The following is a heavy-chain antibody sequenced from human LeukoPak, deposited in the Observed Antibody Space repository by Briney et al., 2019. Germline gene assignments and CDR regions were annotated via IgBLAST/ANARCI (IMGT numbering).Heavy chain of an antibody. J-gene: IGHJ4*02. CDR2: INHSGST. D-gene: IGHD3-3*01. V-gene: IGHV4-34*01. CDR3: ARGRITIFGVVSPTFDY. CDR1: GGSFSGYY. Sequence: SETLSLTCAVYGGSFSGYYWSWIRQPPGKGLEWIGEINHSGSTNYNPSLKSRVTISVDTSKKQFSLKLSSVTAADTAVYYCARGRITIFGVVSPTFDYWGQGTLVTVSS.